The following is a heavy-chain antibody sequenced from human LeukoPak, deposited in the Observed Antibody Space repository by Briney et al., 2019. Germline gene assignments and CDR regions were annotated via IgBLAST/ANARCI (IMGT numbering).Heavy chain of an antibody. D-gene: IGHD3-10*01. Sequence: SETLSLTCAVYGGSFSGYYWSWLRQPPGKGLEWIGEINHSGSTNYNPSLKSRVTISVDTSKNQFSLKLSSVTAADTAVYYCARNGDGLLWFGEFYYWGQGTLVTVSS. J-gene: IGHJ4*02. CDR2: INHSGST. CDR1: GGSFSGYY. V-gene: IGHV4-34*01. CDR3: ARNGDGLLWFGEFYY.